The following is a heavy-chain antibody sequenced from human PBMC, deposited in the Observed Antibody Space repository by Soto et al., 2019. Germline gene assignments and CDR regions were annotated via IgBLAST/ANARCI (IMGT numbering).Heavy chain of an antibody. CDR1: GGTFSSYA. V-gene: IGHV1-69*13. J-gene: IGHJ4*02. CDR2: IIPIFGTA. D-gene: IGHD5-12*01. CDR3: ARVRMGYELAFDY. Sequence: GASVKVSCKASGGTFSSYAISWVRQAPGQGLEWMGGIIPIFGTANYAQKFQGRVTITADESTSTAYMELSSLRSEDTAVYYCARVRMGYELAFDYWGQGTLVTVSS.